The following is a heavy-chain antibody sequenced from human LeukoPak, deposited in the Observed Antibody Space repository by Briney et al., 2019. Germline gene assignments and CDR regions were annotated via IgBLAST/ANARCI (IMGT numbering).Heavy chain of an antibody. V-gene: IGHV4-4*02. CDR3: ARTFCSSISCYYHGFDC. CDR1: GGSISSSNW. Sequence: SETLTLTCAVSGGSISSSNWWRWGRPPPGELLEWIGENYHSGNTNYNPSLKRRVSISVDKSKNKFSLKMNSVTAVDTAVYYCARTFCSSISCYYHGFDCWGQGTLVTVSS. J-gene: IGHJ4*02. CDR2: NYHSGNT. D-gene: IGHD2-2*01.